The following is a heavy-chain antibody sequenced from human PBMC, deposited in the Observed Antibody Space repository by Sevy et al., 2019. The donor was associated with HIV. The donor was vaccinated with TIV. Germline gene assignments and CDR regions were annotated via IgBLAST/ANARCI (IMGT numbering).Heavy chain of an antibody. Sequence: ASVKVSCKTSGYTFTSYDINWVRQATGQGLEWMGWMNPDSGKRGYAQKFQGRVTMTTNTSISTAYMELRSLRSEDSAVYYCARADLDSSTFFYYYGMDVWGHGTTVTVSS. CDR3: ARADLDSSTFFYYYGMDV. CDR1: GYTFTSYD. CDR2: MNPDSGKR. D-gene: IGHD6-13*01. J-gene: IGHJ6*02. V-gene: IGHV1-8*01.